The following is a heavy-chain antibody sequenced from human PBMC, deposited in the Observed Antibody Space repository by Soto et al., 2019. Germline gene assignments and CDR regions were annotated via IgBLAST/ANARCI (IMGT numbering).Heavy chain of an antibody. CDR3: ARQELSHSDY. D-gene: IGHD1-7*01. Sequence: SETLSLTCTVSGGSISSYYWSWIRQPPGKGLEWIGYMYYSGSTNYNPSLKSRVTISVDTSKNQFSLKLSSVTAADTAVYYCARQELSHSDYWGQGTLVTVSS. V-gene: IGHV4-59*08. CDR2: MYYSGST. J-gene: IGHJ4*02. CDR1: GGSISSYY.